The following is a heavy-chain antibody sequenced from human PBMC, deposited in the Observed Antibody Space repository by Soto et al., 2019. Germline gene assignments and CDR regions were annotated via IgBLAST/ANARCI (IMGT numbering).Heavy chain of an antibody. V-gene: IGHV4-59*01. CDR3: AREGYGSGSYYNANWFDP. D-gene: IGHD3-10*01. CDR2: IYYSGNT. CDR1: GGSISSYY. J-gene: IGHJ5*02. Sequence: SETLSLTCTVSGGSISSYYWSWIRQPPGKGLEWIGYIYYSGNTNYNPSLKSRVTISVDTSKNQFSLKLSSVTAADTAVYYCAREGYGSGSYYNANWFDPWGQGTLVTVSS.